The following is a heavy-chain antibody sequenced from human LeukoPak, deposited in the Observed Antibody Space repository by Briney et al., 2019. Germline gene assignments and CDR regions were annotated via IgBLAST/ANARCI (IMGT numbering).Heavy chain of an antibody. CDR2: IKQDGSEK. CDR1: GFTFSSYW. CDR3: ARGGRPEY. J-gene: IGHJ4*02. V-gene: IGHV3-7*01. Sequence: GGSLRLSCAVSGFTFSSYWMSWVRQAPGKGLEWVANIKQDGSEKYYVDSVKGRFTISRDNAKNSLSLQMNSLRVEDTAVYYCARGGRPEYWGQGTLVTVSS.